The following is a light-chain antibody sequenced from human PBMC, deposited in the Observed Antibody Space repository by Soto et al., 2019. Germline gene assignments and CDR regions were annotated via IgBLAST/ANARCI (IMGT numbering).Light chain of an antibody. V-gene: IGLV2-8*01. CDR3: CSYVGTFTYV. J-gene: IGLJ1*01. Sequence: QSALTQPPSASGSPGQSVTIPCAGTSTDVGEYNYVSWYQQHPGKVPKLIIFEVNKRPSGVPDRFSGSKSGDTASLTVSGLQAEDEADYYCCSYVGTFTYVFGTGTKLTVL. CDR1: STDVGEYNY. CDR2: EVN.